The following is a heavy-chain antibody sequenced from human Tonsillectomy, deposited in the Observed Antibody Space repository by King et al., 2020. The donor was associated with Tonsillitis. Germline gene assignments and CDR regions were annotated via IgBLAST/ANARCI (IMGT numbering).Heavy chain of an antibody. CDR3: ARGNYDILTGYFGAYNWFDP. D-gene: IGHD3-9*01. Sequence: VQLVESGTEVKKPGASVKVSCKASGYTFTGYFIHWVRQAPGQGLEWMGWINPNNGGTNYVQKFQGRVTMTRDMSISTAYMELSRLRSDDTGVYYCARGNYDILTGYFGAYNWFDPWGQGTLVTVSS. V-gene: IGHV1-2*02. J-gene: IGHJ5*02. CDR2: INPNNGGT. CDR1: GYTFTGYF.